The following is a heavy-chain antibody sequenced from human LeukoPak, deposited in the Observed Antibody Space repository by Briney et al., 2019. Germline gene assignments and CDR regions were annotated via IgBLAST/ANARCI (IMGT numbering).Heavy chain of an antibody. D-gene: IGHD1-26*01. Sequence: ASVKVSCKASGYTFTSYYMHWVRQAPGQGLEWMGIINPSGGSTSYAQKFQGRVTMTRDMSTSTVYMEPSSLRSEDTAVYYCARGRRVVGSAGAFDIWGQGTMVTVSS. V-gene: IGHV1-46*01. CDR3: ARGRRVVGSAGAFDI. CDR2: INPSGGST. J-gene: IGHJ3*02. CDR1: GYTFTSYY.